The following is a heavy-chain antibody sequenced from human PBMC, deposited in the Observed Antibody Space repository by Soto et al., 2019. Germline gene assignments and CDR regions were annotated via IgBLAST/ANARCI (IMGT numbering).Heavy chain of an antibody. Sequence: GSLRLSCAASVFTFSSYSMNWVRQAPGKGLEWVSYISSSSSTIYYADSVKGRFTISRDNAKNSLYLQMNSLRDEDTAVYYCARTRVVPAATLLYYYYGMDVWGQGTTVTVSS. CDR1: VFTFSSYS. CDR2: ISSSSSTI. V-gene: IGHV3-48*02. CDR3: ARTRVVPAATLLYYYYGMDV. D-gene: IGHD2-2*01. J-gene: IGHJ6*02.